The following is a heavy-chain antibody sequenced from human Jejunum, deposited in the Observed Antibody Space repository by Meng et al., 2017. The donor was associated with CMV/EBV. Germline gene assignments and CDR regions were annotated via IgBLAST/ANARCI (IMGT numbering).Heavy chain of an antibody. CDR1: GGYIGSGDYY. CDR2: IHDTGST. J-gene: IGHJ4*02. CDR3: ARGSIFVSFDS. D-gene: IGHD3-3*01. V-gene: IGHV4-30-4*08. Sequence: QGPLQEPGPGLVKPSQTLSLTCSVSGGYIGSGDYYWSWIRQPPGKGLEWIGYIHDTGSTYYNPSLKSRVDISLGTSRNHFSLTLSSVTAEDTAVYFCARGSIFVSFDSWGQGTLVTVSS.